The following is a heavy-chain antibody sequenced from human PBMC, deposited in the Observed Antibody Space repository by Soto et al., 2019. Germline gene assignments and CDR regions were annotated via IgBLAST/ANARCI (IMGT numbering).Heavy chain of an antibody. CDR1: GGSFSGYY. Sequence: SETLSLTCAVYGGSFSGYYWSWIRQPPGKGLEWIGEINHSGSTNYNPSLKSRVTISVDTSKNQFSLKLSSVTAADTAVYYCARGLRFLEWLLYYYYGMDVWGQGTTVTVSS. CDR2: INHSGST. D-gene: IGHD3-3*01. V-gene: IGHV4-34*01. J-gene: IGHJ6*02. CDR3: ARGLRFLEWLLYYYYGMDV.